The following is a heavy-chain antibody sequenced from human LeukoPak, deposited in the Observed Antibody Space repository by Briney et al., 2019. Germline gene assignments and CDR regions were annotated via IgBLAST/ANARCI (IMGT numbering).Heavy chain of an antibody. CDR3: ARGEAAPSNWFDP. CDR2: INHSGST. J-gene: IGHJ5*01. Sequence: SETLSLTCAVYGGSFSGYYWSWIRQSPGKGLEWIGEINHSGSTNYNPSLKSRVTISVDTSKNQFSLKLSSVTAADTAVYYCARGEAAPSNWFDPWGQGTLVTVSS. V-gene: IGHV4-34*01. D-gene: IGHD6-13*01. CDR1: GGSFSGYY.